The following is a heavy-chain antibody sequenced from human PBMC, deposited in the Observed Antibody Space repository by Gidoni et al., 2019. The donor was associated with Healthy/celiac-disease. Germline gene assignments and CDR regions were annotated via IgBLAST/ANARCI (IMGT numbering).Heavy chain of an antibody. Sequence: EVQLVESGGGLVQPGGSLRLSCASSGFPFSRYSMNWVRQAQGKGLEWVSYISSSSSTIYYADSVKGRFTISRDNAKNSLYLQMNSLRAEDTDVYYCAREAIGYYDFWSGYFDYWGQGTLVTVSS. V-gene: IGHV3-48*01. CDR1: GFPFSRYS. CDR3: AREAIGYYDFWSGYFDY. J-gene: IGHJ4*02. CDR2: ISSSSSTI. D-gene: IGHD3-3*01.